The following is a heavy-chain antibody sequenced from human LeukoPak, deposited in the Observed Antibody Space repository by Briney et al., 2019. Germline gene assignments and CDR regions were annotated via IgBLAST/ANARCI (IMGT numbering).Heavy chain of an antibody. V-gene: IGHV3-23*01. D-gene: IGHD6-13*01. J-gene: IGHJ4*02. CDR1: GFTFSSSA. CDR3: AKYSSIWYIDY. Sequence: PGGSLRLSCAASGFTFSSSAMTWVRQAPGKGLEWVSTISGDGDSTYYAESVKGRFTISRDNSKNTLYLQMNSLRAEDTAVYYCAKYSSIWYIDYWGQGILVTVSS. CDR2: ISGDGDST.